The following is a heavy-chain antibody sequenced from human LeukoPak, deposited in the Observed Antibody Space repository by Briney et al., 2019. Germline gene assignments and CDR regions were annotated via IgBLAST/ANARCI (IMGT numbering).Heavy chain of an antibody. Sequence: SETLSLTCTVSGGSISTYYWSWIRQPAGKGLEWIGRIYNSGSTNYKPSLQSRVTMSVETSKNQFSLKLSSVTAADTAVYYCARITGTINAFDIWGQGTMVTVSS. V-gene: IGHV4-4*07. CDR3: ARITGTINAFDI. J-gene: IGHJ3*02. CDR1: GGSISTYY. CDR2: IYNSGST. D-gene: IGHD1-7*01.